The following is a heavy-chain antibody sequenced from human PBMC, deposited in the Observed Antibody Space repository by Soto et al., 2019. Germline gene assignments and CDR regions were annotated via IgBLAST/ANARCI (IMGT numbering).Heavy chain of an antibody. V-gene: IGHV1-2*02. CDR3: ARGGKNYYDSGTSDY. CDR1: GYTFTGYY. D-gene: IGHD3-22*01. Sequence: ASVKVSCKASGYTFTGYYMHWVRQAPGQGLEWMGWINPNSGGTNYAQKFQGRVTMTRDTSISTAYMELSRLRSDDTAVYYCARGGKNYYDSGTSDYWGQGTLVTVSS. CDR2: INPNSGGT. J-gene: IGHJ4*02.